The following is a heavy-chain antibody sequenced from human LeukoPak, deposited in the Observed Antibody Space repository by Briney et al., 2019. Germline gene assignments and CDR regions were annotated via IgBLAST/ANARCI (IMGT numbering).Heavy chain of an antibody. V-gene: IGHV4-34*01. CDR2: INHSGST. CDR1: GGSFSGYY. CDR3: ASRSSIVSHFDY. Sequence: SETLSLTCAVYGGSFSGYYWSWIRQPPGKGLEWIGEINHSGSTNYNLSLKSRVTISVDTSKNQFSLKLSSVTAADTAVYYCASRSSIVSHFDYWGQGTLVTVSS. J-gene: IGHJ4*02. D-gene: IGHD2-2*01.